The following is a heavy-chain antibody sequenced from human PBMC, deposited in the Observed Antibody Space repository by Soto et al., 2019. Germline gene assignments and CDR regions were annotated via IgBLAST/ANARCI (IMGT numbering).Heavy chain of an antibody. Sequence: PSETLSLTCTVSGGSISSYYWSWIRQPPGKGLEWIGYIYYSGSTNYNPSLKSRVTISVDTSKNQFSLKLSSVTAADTAVYYCARGAERWLPFDYGGQGTLVTVSS. CDR3: ARGAERWLPFDY. CDR1: GGSISSYY. CDR2: IYYSGST. D-gene: IGHD6-19*01. V-gene: IGHV4-59*01. J-gene: IGHJ4*02.